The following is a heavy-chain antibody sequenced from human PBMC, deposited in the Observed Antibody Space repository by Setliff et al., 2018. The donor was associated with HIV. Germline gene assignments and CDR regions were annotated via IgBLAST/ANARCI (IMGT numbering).Heavy chain of an antibody. V-gene: IGHV4-30-4*08. CDR3: ARIGSGWSVGWFDP. J-gene: IGHJ5*02. D-gene: IGHD6-13*01. CDR2: IYDSEST. CDR1: GGSISSGDYY. Sequence: KTSETLSLTCTVSGGSISSGDYYWSWIRQPPGKGLEWIGNIYDSESTYYIPSLKSRATISIDTSKNQLSLKLRSVTAADTAVYYCARIGSGWSVGWFDPWGQGTLVTVSS.